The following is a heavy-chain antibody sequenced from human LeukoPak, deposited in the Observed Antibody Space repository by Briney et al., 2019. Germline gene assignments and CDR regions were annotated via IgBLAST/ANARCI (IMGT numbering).Heavy chain of an antibody. CDR2: IKQDGSEK. J-gene: IGHJ4*02. V-gene: IGHV3-7*01. CDR1: GFTFSSYW. Sequence: PGGSLRLSCAASGFTFSSYWMSWVRQAPGKGLEWVANIKQDGSEKYYVDSVKGRFTISRDNAKNSLYLQMNSLRAEDTAVYYCARSPSGYSSGWNPHYFDYWGRGTLVTVSS. CDR3: ARSPSGYSSGWNPHYFDY. D-gene: IGHD6-19*01.